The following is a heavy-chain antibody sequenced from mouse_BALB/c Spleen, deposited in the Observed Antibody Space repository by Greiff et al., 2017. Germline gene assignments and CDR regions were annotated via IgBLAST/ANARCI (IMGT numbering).Heavy chain of an antibody. CDR1: GYSITSGYY. D-gene: IGHD2-1*01. J-gene: IGHJ1*01. CDR2: ISYDGSN. V-gene: IGHV3-6*02. CDR3: ARADGTYWYFDV. Sequence: EVQLQQSGPGLVKPSQSLSLTCSVTGYSITSGYYWNWIRQFPGNKLEWMGYISYDGSNNYNPSLKNRISITRDTSKNQFFLKLNSVTTEDTATYYCARADGTYWYFDVWGAGTTVTVSS.